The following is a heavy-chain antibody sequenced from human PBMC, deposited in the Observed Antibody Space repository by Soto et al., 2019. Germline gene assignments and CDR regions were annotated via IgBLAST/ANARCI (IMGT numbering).Heavy chain of an antibody. CDR2: SSGSSSYI. V-gene: IGHV3-21*01. CDR1: GFTFSSYN. Sequence: EVQLVESGGVLVKPGGSLRISCAASGFTFSSYNMNWVRQAPGKGLEWVSSSSGSSSYIYYSDSGKGRFTISRDNAKNTLYQQMNSQRAEDTAVYYCASDRQYGLYFYYYMDVWGKGTTGTVSS. J-gene: IGHJ6*03. CDR3: ASDRQYGLYFYYYMDV. D-gene: IGHD2-2*01.